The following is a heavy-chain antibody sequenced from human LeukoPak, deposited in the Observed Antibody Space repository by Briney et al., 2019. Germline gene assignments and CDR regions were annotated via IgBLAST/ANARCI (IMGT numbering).Heavy chain of an antibody. J-gene: IGHJ5*02. Sequence: PSETLSLTCTVSGVSISSGGYYWSWIRQHPGKGLEWIGYIYYSGSTYYNPSLKSRVTISVDTSKNQFSLKLSSVTAADTAVYYSARDREAAGGDWFGPWGQGTLVTVSS. CDR3: ARDREAAGGDWFGP. V-gene: IGHV4-31*03. D-gene: IGHD6-13*01. CDR2: IYYSGST. CDR1: GVSISSGGYY.